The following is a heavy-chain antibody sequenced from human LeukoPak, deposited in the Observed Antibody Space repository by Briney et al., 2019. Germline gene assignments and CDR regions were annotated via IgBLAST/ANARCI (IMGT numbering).Heavy chain of an antibody. D-gene: IGHD5-12*01. CDR3: ARVRYSGYDSAYFDC. CDR1: GGSVSSGSYY. J-gene: IGHJ4*02. Sequence: PSETLSLTCTVSGGSVSSGSYYWSWIRQPPGKGLEWIGYIYYSGSTNYNPSLKSRVTISVDTSKNQFSLKLSSVTAADTAVYYCARVRYSGYDSAYFDCWGQGTLVTVSS. CDR2: IYYSGST. V-gene: IGHV4-61*01.